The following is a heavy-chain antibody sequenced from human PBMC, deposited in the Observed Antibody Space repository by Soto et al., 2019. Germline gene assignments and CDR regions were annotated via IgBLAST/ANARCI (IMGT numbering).Heavy chain of an antibody. V-gene: IGHV3-7*03. Sequence: GGSLRLSCAASGFTFSSYWMSWVRQAPGKGLEWVANIKQDGSEKYYVDSVKGRFTISRDNAKNSLYLQMNSLRAEDTAVYYCARVGYYYDSSGYYPTWYYFDYWGQGTLVTVSS. J-gene: IGHJ4*02. D-gene: IGHD3-22*01. CDR3: ARVGYYYDSSGYYPTWYYFDY. CDR2: IKQDGSEK. CDR1: GFTFSSYW.